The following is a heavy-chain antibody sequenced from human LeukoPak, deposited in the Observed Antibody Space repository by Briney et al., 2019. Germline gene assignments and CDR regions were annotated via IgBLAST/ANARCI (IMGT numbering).Heavy chain of an antibody. Sequence: LETLSLTCTVSGGSISSYYWSWIRQPPGKGLEWIGYIYYSGSTNYNPSLKSRVTISVDTSKNQFSLKLSSVTAADAAVYYCARGSLVDAFDIWGQGTMVTVSS. CDR1: GGSISSYY. D-gene: IGHD6-6*01. CDR2: IYYSGST. V-gene: IGHV4-59*01. J-gene: IGHJ3*02. CDR3: ARGSLVDAFDI.